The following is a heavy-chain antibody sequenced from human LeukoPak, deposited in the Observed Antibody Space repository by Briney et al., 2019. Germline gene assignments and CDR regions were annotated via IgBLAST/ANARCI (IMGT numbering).Heavy chain of an antibody. CDR1: GYSFTSYW. D-gene: IGHD6-13*01. CDR2: IYPGDSDT. J-gene: IGHJ5*02. Sequence: GESLKISCKGSGYSFTSYWIGWVRQMPGKGLEWMGIIYPGDSDTRYSPSFQGQVTISADKSISTAYLQWSSLKASDTAMYYCARLTGKAATGTGWFDPWGQGTLVTVSS. CDR3: ARLTGKAATGTGWFDP. V-gene: IGHV5-51*01.